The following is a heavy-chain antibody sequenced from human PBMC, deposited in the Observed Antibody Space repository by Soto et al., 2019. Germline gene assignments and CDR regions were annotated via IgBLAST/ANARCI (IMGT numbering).Heavy chain of an antibody. J-gene: IGHJ4*02. CDR3: AEFGLYSSGWRQDFDY. D-gene: IGHD6-19*01. Sequence: PSETLSLTCAVYGGSFSGYYWSWIRQPPGKGLEWIGEINHSGSTNCNPSLKSRVTISVDTSKNQFSLKLSSVTAADTAVYYCAEFGLYSSGWRQDFDYWGQGALVTVSS. V-gene: IGHV4-34*01. CDR2: INHSGST. CDR1: GGSFSGYY.